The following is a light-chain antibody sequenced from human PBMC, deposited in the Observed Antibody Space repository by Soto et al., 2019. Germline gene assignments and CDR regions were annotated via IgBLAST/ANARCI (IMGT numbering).Light chain of an antibody. J-gene: IGKJ1*01. CDR1: QSLLHSNGYNY. Sequence: DLVMTQSPLSLPVTPGEPAYISCRSSQSLLHSNGYNYLDWYLQKPGQSPQLLIYLGSNRASGVPDRFSGSGSGTDFTLKISRVEAEDVGVYYCMQALQTPRTCGQGTKVEIK. V-gene: IGKV2-28*01. CDR3: MQALQTPRT. CDR2: LGS.